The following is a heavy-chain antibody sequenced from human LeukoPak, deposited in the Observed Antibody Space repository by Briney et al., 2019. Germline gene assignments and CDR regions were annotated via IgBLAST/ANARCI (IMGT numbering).Heavy chain of an antibody. D-gene: IGHD5-12*01. CDR3: AKDGHIVATTYYFDY. J-gene: IGHJ4*02. V-gene: IGHV3-30*02. Sequence: GGSLRLSCAASGFTFSSYGMHWVRQAPGKGLEWVAFIRYDGSNKYYADSVKGRFTISRDNSKNTLYLQMNSLRAEDTAVYYCAKDGHIVATTYYFDYWGQGTLVTVSS. CDR1: GFTFSSYG. CDR2: IRYDGSNK.